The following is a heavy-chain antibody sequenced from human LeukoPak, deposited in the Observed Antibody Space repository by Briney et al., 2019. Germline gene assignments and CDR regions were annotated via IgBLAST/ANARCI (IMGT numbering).Heavy chain of an antibody. CDR3: AREVGVVAHQGGWFDP. CDR1: GYTFTDYY. Sequence: GAPVKVSCKASGYTFTDYYLHWVRQAPGQGLEWIGRINPNSGGTNYAQKFHGRVTATRDTSINTAYMELSRLTSDDTAIYYCAREVGVVAHQGGWFDPWGQGTLVTVSS. J-gene: IGHJ5*02. V-gene: IGHV1-2*02. D-gene: IGHD2-2*01. CDR2: INPNSGGT.